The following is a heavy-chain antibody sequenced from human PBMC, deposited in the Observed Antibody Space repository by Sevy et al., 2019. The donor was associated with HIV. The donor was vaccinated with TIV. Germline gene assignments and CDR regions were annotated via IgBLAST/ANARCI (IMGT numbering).Heavy chain of an antibody. J-gene: IGHJ4*02. Sequence: GGSLRLSCAASGFTFSDHYMDWVRQAPGKGLEGVGRMRNKANSDTTEYAASVKGRFTISRDDSKNSLYLKMNSLKTEDTAVYYCARVPPYGSVTYFLAYWGQGSLAIVSS. CDR1: GFTFSDHY. V-gene: IGHV3-72*01. D-gene: IGHD3-10*01. CDR3: ARVPPYGSVTYFLAY. CDR2: MRNKANSDTT.